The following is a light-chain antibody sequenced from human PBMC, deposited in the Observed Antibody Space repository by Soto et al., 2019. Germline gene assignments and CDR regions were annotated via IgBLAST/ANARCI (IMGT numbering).Light chain of an antibody. CDR3: CSYAGSYSI. CDR2: DVN. CDR1: TSDVGGYNY. J-gene: IGLJ2*01. V-gene: IGLV2-11*01. Sequence: QSALTQPRSVSGSPGQSVTISCTGTTSDVGGYNYVSWYQQHPGKAPKLIISDVNKRPSGVPDRFSGSKSGNTASLTISGLQAEDEADYCCCSYAGSYSIFGGGTKLTVL.